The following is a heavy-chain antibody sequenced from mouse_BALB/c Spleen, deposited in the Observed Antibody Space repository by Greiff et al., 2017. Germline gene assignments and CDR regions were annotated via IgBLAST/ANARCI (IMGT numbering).Heavy chain of an antibody. J-gene: IGHJ4*01. CDR3: TREDYVSRYAMDD. CDR2: IYPGNSDT. D-gene: IGHD1-1*01. CDR1: GYSFTSYW. Sequence: VHVKQSGTVLARPGASVKMSCKASGYSFTSYWMHWVKQRPGPGLEWIGAIYPGNSDTSYNQKFKGKAKLTAVTSASTAYMEHSSLTNEDSAVYYCTREDYVSRYAMDDWGQGTSVTVSS. V-gene: IGHV1-5*01.